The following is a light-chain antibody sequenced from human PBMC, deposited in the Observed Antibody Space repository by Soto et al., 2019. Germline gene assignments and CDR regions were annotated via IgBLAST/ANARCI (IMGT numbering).Light chain of an antibody. J-gene: IGLJ1*01. Sequence: SSRKRTPSVSGAPGQGFPISCAGSISNIGAPYDVHWYQHLPGTAPKLLLYGGNNRPSGVPDRFSGSRYGTSASLAITGLQAEDEADYYCKSYDIRLNNSVCGTGTKVTVL. CDR1: ISNIGAPYD. CDR3: KSYDIRLNNSV. V-gene: IGLV1-40*01. CDR2: GGN.